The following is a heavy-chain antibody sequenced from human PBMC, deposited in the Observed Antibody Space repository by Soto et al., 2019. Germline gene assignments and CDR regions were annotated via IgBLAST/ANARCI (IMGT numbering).Heavy chain of an antibody. CDR3: AREDTSMAPALDY. CDR1: GYTFTSYA. J-gene: IGHJ4*02. V-gene: IGHV1-3*01. D-gene: IGHD5-18*01. Sequence: GASVKVSCKASGYTFTSYAIHWVRQAPGQRLEWMGWIHAGNDFTKYSQKFQGRVTITRDTSASTAYMELSSLRSEDTAAYYCAREDTSMAPALDYWGQGTLATVTS. CDR2: IHAGNDFT.